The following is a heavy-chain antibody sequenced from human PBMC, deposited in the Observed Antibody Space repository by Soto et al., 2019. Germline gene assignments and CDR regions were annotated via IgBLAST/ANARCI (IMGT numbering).Heavy chain of an antibody. CDR2: IYYSGST. CDR3: ARVSPPYSGYGSNNGFDP. CDR1: GGSISSYY. D-gene: IGHD5-12*01. Sequence: SETLSLTCTVSGGSISSYYWSWIRQPPGKGLEWIGYIYYSGSTNYNPSLKSRVTISVDTSKNQFSLKLSSVTAADTAVYYCARVSPPYSGYGSNNGFDPWGQGTLVTVSS. J-gene: IGHJ5*02. V-gene: IGHV4-59*01.